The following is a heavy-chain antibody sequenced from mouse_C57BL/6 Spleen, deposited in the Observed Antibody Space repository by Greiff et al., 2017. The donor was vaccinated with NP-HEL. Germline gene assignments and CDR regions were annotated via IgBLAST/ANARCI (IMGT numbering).Heavy chain of an antibody. Sequence: VKLVESGAELVKPGASVKISCKASGYAFSSYWMNWVKQRPGKGLEWIGQIYPGDGDTNYNGKFKGKATLTADKSSSTAYMQLSSLTSEDSAVYFCARETYYSNYGNFDYWGQGTTLTVSS. CDR1: GYAFSSYW. J-gene: IGHJ2*01. CDR2: IYPGDGDT. CDR3: ARETYYSNYGNFDY. V-gene: IGHV1-80*01. D-gene: IGHD2-5*01.